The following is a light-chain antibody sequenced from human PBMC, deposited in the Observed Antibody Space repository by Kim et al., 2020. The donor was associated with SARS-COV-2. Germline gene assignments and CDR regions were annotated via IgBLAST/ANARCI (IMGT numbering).Light chain of an antibody. J-gene: IGLJ2*01. CDR3: LLSYSSGRVV. Sequence: QAVVTQESSLSVSPGGTVTLTCASSTGTVTSRHYPFWFQQKPGQAPTTLIYDTSNKHSWTPARFSGSLIGGKAALTLSDAQPEDEAEYYCLLSYSSGRVVLGGGTQLTVL. CDR2: DTS. V-gene: IGLV7-46*01. CDR1: TGTVTSRHY.